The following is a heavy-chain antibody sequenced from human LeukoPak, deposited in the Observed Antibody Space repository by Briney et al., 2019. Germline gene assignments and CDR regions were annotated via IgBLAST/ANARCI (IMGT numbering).Heavy chain of an antibody. J-gene: IGHJ4*02. Sequence: ASVKVSCKASGYTFTSYDINWVRQATGQGLEWMGWMNPNSGNTGYAQKFQGRVTMTRDTSISTAYMELSSLRSEDTAVYYCARGGPKRGYSYGYGPTTFDYWGQGTLVTVSS. CDR1: GYTFTSYD. V-gene: IGHV1-8*01. CDR3: ARGGPKRGYSYGYGPTTFDY. CDR2: MNPNSGNT. D-gene: IGHD5-18*01.